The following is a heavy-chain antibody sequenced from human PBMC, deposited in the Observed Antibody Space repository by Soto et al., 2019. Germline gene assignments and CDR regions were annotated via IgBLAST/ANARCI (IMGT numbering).Heavy chain of an antibody. CDR2: INKDGGTT. CDR1: GFTFSDYF. V-gene: IGHV3-23*01. D-gene: IGHD1-20*01. Sequence: EVQLLESGGGLVQPGASLRLSCAASGFTFSDYFMNWVRQAPGKGLEWVSGINKDGGTTQNADFVRGRFTISRDNSRNTLYLQMNSVRAEDTALYYCAKDLHWYGMDVWGQGTTVTV. J-gene: IGHJ6*02. CDR3: AKDLHWYGMDV.